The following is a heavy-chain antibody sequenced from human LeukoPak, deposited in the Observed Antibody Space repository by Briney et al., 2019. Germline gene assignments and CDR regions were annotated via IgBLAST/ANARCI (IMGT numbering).Heavy chain of an antibody. CDR2: IYSGGST. CDR3: ARGPKPPGNYYDSSEELDP. J-gene: IGHJ5*02. D-gene: IGHD3-22*01. V-gene: IGHV3-53*04. CDR1: GFTVSSNY. Sequence: GGSLRLSCAASGFTVSSNYRSWVRQAPGKGLEWVSVIYSGGSTYYADSVKGRFTISRHNSKNTLYLQMNSLRAEDTAVYYCARGPKPPGNYYDSSEELDPWGQGTLVTVSS.